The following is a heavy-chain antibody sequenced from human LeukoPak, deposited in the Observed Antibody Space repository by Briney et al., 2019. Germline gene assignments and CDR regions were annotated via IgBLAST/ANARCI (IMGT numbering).Heavy chain of an antibody. J-gene: IGHJ6*03. CDR3: ARGRMAARYYYYYMDV. V-gene: IGHV4-34*01. CDR1: GGSFSGYY. CDR2: INHSGST. Sequence: PSETLSLTRAVHGGSFSGYYWSWIRQPPGKGLEGIGEINHSGSTNYNPSLKSRVTISVDTSKNQFSLKLSSVTAADTAVYYCARGRMAARYYYYYMDVWGKGTTVTVSS. D-gene: IGHD6-6*01.